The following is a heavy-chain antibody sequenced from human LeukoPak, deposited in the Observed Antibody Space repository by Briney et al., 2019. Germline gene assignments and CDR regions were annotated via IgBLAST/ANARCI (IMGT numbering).Heavy chain of an antibody. J-gene: IGHJ4*02. CDR3: ARDQGEMATIPDY. Sequence: GASVKVSCKASGYTFTGYHIHWVRQAPGQGLEWMGWINPNSGGTNYAQKFQGRVTMTRDTSISTAYIELNRLRSDDTAVYYCARDQGEMATIPDYWGQGTLVTVSS. D-gene: IGHD5-24*01. CDR2: INPNSGGT. CDR1: GYTFTGYH. V-gene: IGHV1-2*02.